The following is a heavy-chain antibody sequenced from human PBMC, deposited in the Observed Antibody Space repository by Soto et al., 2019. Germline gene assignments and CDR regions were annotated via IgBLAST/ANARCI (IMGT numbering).Heavy chain of an antibody. CDR1: GFTFRSYV. Sequence: QVQLVESGGGVVQPGTSLRLSCVGSGFTFRSYVIHWVRQAPGKGLEWVALTSYDGSNNFYGDSVKGRFTISRDNSRNTVELQMDSLGPEDTALFYCARWGTTGGLDVWGQGTLVSVSS. CDR3: ARWGTTGGLDV. J-gene: IGHJ4*02. CDR2: TSYDGSNN. D-gene: IGHD3-16*01. V-gene: IGHV3-33*05.